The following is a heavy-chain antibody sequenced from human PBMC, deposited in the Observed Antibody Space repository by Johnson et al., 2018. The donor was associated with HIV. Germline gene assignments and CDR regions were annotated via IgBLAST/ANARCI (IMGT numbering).Heavy chain of an antibody. Sequence: VQLVESGGGLVQPGGSLRLSCAAAVFSFGDYWMTWVRQARGKGLAWVANIKVAGSAKYFVDSVKGRFTVSRDNTRNSLCLQMDSLRAEDTAGYYCAREGVGTTCPFAIWGQGTMVTVSS. CDR3: AREGVGTTCPFAI. J-gene: IGHJ3*02. D-gene: IGHD1-26*01. V-gene: IGHV3-7*05. CDR2: IKVAGSAK. CDR1: VFSFGDYW.